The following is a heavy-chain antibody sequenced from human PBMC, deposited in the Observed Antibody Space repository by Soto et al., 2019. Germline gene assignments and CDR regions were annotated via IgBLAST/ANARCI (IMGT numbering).Heavy chain of an antibody. J-gene: IGHJ4*02. D-gene: IGHD3-22*01. CDR3: ARDAYYDSSGPFDY. V-gene: IGHV3-64*01. Sequence: PGGSLRLSCAASGFTFSSYAMHWVRQAPGKGLEYVSGISSIGGRTSYAISVRGRFTISRDDSKNTLYLQMGGLRAEDMAVYYCARDAYYDSSGPFDYGGQGPLVTVSS. CDR2: ISSIGGRT. CDR1: GFTFSSYA.